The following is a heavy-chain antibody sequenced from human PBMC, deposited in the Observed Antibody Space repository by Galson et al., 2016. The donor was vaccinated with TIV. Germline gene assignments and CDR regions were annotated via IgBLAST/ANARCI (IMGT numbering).Heavy chain of an antibody. D-gene: IGHD2-8*01. Sequence: SETLSLTCTVSGGSISSGDYYWTWIRQPPGKGLEWIGYIYYSGSTYYNPSLKSRVTISVDTSENQFSLKLSSAIAADTAVYYCARGNGASDPGSKNYYHYYMDVWGKGSTVTVSS. V-gene: IGHV4-30-4*02. CDR2: IYYSGST. CDR1: GGSISSGDYY. CDR3: ARGNGASDPGSKNYYHYYMDV. J-gene: IGHJ6*03.